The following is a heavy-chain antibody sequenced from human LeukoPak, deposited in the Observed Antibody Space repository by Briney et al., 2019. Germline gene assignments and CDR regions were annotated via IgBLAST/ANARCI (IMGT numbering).Heavy chain of an antibody. CDR2: ISYDGSNK. Sequence: GGSLRLSCAASGLTFSRYGMHWVRQAPGKGLEWVAVISYDGSNKYYADSVKGRFTISRDNSKNTLYLQMNSLRAEDTAVYYCAAQWFGELSFDIWGQGTMVTVSS. J-gene: IGHJ3*02. CDR3: AAQWFGELSFDI. V-gene: IGHV3-30*19. CDR1: GLTFSRYG. D-gene: IGHD3-10*01.